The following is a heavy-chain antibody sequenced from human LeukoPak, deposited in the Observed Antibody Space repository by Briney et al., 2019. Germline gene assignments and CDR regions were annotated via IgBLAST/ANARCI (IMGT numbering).Heavy chain of an antibody. J-gene: IGHJ4*02. V-gene: IGHV3-21*01. D-gene: IGHD1-26*01. CDR3: ARDLLGWELHYFDY. Sequence: GGSLRLSCAASGFTFDDYGMNWVRQAPGKGLEWVSSISGSSSYIYYADSVKGRFSISRDNAKNSLYLQMNSLRAEGTAVYYCARDLLGWELHYFDYWGQGTLVTVSS. CDR2: ISGSSSYI. CDR1: GFTFDDYG.